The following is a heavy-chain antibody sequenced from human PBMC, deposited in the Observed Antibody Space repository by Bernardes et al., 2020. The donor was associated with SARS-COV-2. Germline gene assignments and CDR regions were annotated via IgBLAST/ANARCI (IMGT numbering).Heavy chain of an antibody. J-gene: IGHJ4*02. CDR1: GGSFSGYY. V-gene: IGHV4-34*01. Sequence: SEPLSLTCAVYGGSFSGYYWSWIRQPPGKGLEWIGEINHSGSTNYNPSLKSRVTISVDTSKNQFSLKLSSVTAADTAVYYCARGLRIQLWFRGNYFDYWGQGTLVTVSS. CDR3: ARGLRIQLWFRGNYFDY. CDR2: INHSGST. D-gene: IGHD5-18*01.